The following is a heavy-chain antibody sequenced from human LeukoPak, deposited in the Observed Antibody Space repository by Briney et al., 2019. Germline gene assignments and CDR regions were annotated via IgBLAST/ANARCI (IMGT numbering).Heavy chain of an antibody. CDR1: GYTFTSYA. CDR3: TTHYYDSSGQYYFDY. Sequence: ASVTVSCTASGYTFTSYAMHWVRQAPGQRLEWMGWINAGNGNTNYAQKLQGRVTMTTDTSTSTAYMELRSLRSDDTAVYYCTTHYYDSSGQYYFDYWGQGTLVTVSS. J-gene: IGHJ4*02. V-gene: IGHV1-3*01. D-gene: IGHD3-22*01. CDR2: INAGNGNT.